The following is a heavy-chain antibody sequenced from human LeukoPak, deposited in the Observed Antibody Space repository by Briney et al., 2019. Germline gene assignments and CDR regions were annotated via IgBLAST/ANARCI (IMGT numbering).Heavy chain of an antibody. V-gene: IGHV1-2*02. J-gene: IGHJ4*02. CDR3: ARVQVEFGELSLPDY. CDR1: GYTFTGYY. D-gene: IGHD3-10*01. Sequence: ASVKVSCKASGYTFTGYYMHWVRQAPGQGLEWMGWINPNSGGTNYAQKFLGRVTMTRDTSISTAYMELSRLRSDDTAVYYCARVQVEFGELSLPDYWGQGTLVTVSS. CDR2: INPNSGGT.